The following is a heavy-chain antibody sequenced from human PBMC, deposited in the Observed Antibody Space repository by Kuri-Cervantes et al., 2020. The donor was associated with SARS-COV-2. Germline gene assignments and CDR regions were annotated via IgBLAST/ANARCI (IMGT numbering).Heavy chain of an antibody. J-gene: IGHJ4*02. D-gene: IGHD1-1*01. V-gene: IGHV3-30-3*01. CDR1: GFTFSSYA. CDR3: ARDQAGTIDY. Sequence: GESLKISCAASGFTFSSYAMHWVRQAPGKGLEWVAAISYDGSNKYYADSVKGRFTISRDNSKNTLYLQMNSLRAEDTAVYYCARDQAGTIDYWGQGTLVTVSS. CDR2: ISYDGSNK.